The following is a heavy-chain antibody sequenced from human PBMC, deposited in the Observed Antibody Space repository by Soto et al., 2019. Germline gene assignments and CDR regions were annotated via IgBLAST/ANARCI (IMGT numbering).Heavy chain of an antibody. CDR1: GFTFSSYA. CDR3: AKDRRTVRGVIIGPTFDD. D-gene: IGHD3-10*01. V-gene: IGHV3-23*01. J-gene: IGHJ4*02. Sequence: EVPILQSGGGLVQPGGSLRLSCAASGFTFSSYAMSWIRQAPGKGLEWVSGIGGSGSSTYYADSVKGRVTISRDNSKNTLYLQMNSLRAEDTAVYYCAKDRRTVRGVIIGPTFDDWGQGILVTVSS. CDR2: IGGSGSST.